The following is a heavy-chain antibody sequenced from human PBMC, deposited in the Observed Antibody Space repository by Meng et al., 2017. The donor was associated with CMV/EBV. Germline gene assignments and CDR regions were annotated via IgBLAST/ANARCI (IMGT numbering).Heavy chain of an antibody. D-gene: IGHD6-19*01. CDR2: INHSGST. V-gene: IGHV4-34*01. CDR1: GGSFSGYY. CDR3: ARGAGSDY. Sequence: SETLSLTCAVYGGSFSGYYWSWIRQPPGKGLEWIGEINHSGSTNYNPSLKSRVTISVDTSKNQFSLKLSSVTAADMAVYYCARGAGSDYWGQGTLVTVSS. J-gene: IGHJ4*02.